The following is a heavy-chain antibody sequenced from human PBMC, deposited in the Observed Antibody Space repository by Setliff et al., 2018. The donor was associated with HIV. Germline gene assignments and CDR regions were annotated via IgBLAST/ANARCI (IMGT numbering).Heavy chain of an antibody. J-gene: IGHJ4*02. CDR1: GDFFSSDYY. CDR3: ARDRGGGYNNLDY. Sequence: SGPTLVNPTETLSLTCTVSGDFFSSDYYWSWIRQPPGKGLEWIGYIYYSGSTYYNPSLKSRVTISVDTSKNQFSLKVSSVTAADTAVYYCARDRGGGYNNLDYWGQGTLVTVSS. CDR2: IYYSGST. V-gene: IGHV4-30-4*08. D-gene: IGHD5-12*01.